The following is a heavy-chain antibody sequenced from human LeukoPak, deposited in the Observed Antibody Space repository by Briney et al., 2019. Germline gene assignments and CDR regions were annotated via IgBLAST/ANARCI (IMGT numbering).Heavy chain of an antibody. Sequence: GGSLRLSCAASGFTFISYSMNWVRQAPGKGLEWVSSISSSSSHIYYADSVKGRFTISRDNAKNSLYLQMNSLRAEDTAVYYCARAIYGSGSYYDAFDIWGQGTMVTVSS. J-gene: IGHJ3*02. V-gene: IGHV3-21*01. CDR1: GFTFISYS. CDR2: ISSSSSHI. CDR3: ARAIYGSGSYYDAFDI. D-gene: IGHD3-10*01.